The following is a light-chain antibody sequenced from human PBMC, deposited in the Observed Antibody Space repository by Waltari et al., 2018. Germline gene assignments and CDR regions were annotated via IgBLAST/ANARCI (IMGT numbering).Light chain of an antibody. V-gene: IGKV1-39*01. CDR1: QSVGIN. Sequence: DIQMTQSPSFLSASVGDRVTISCRASQSVGINLNWYQQRPGQAPNLLIFGVSSLHGGAPSRFSGSGSETVFNLTIRGLQPEDFATYYCHQTHSFPRTFGQGTKVEIK. CDR3: HQTHSFPRT. J-gene: IGKJ2*02. CDR2: GVS.